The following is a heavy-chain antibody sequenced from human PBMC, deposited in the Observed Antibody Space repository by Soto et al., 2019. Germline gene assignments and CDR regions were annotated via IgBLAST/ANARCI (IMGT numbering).Heavy chain of an antibody. D-gene: IGHD3-10*01. CDR1: GGSISSYY. CDR3: ARQSEYYYASGRAAPLYGMDV. CDR2: VYYSGST. Sequence: PSETLSLTCTVSGGSISSYYWSWIRQPPGKGLEWIGNVYYSGSTNSNPSLKSRVTISADTSKNQFSLKLSSVTAADTAVYFCARQSEYYYASGRAAPLYGMDVWGQGTTVTVSS. J-gene: IGHJ6*02. V-gene: IGHV4-59*08.